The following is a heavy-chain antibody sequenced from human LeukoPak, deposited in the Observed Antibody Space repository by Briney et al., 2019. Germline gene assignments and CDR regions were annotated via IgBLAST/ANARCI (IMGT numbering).Heavy chain of an antibody. V-gene: IGHV4-4*02. Sequence: SGTLSLTCAVSGDSISSTNWWTWVRQPPGKGLEWIGEIYHGGSTNYNPSLRSRVTISVDKVKNQFSVKLNSVTAADTAVYFCGMGGGLAAAGAFDVWGQGTMVTVSS. CDR2: IYHGGST. J-gene: IGHJ3*01. CDR1: GDSISSTNW. CDR3: GMGGGLAAAGAFDV. D-gene: IGHD6-13*01.